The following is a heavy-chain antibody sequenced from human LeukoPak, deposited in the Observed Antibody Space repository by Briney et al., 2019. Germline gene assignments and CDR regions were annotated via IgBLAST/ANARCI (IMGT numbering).Heavy chain of an antibody. CDR2: IYSGGST. Sequence: GGSLRLSCAASGFTFSSYSMNWVRQAPGKGLEWVSVIYSGGSTYYADSVKGRFTISRDNSKNTLYLQMNSLRAEDTAVYYCARDKGSSRYCSSTSCFLGAYWGQGTLVTVSS. J-gene: IGHJ4*02. CDR3: ARDKGSSRYCSSTSCFLGAY. V-gene: IGHV3-66*02. CDR1: GFTFSSYS. D-gene: IGHD2-2*01.